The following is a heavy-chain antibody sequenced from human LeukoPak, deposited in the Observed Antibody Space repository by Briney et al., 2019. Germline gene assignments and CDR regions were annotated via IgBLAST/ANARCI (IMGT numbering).Heavy chain of an antibody. CDR1: GYTFTSYV. D-gene: IGHD3-10*01. CDR2: INAGNGNT. Sequence: ASVKVSCKASGYTFTSYVLHWVRQAPGQRLEWMGWINAGNGNTKYSQKFQGRVTITRDTSASTAYMELSSLRSEDTAVYYCARDYGEFNPDYWGQGTLVTVSS. J-gene: IGHJ4*02. V-gene: IGHV1-3*01. CDR3: ARDYGEFNPDY.